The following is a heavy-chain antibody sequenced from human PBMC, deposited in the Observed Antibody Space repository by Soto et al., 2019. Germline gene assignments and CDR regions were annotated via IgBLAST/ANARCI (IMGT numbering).Heavy chain of an antibody. CDR2: IKSKTDGGTT. CDR1: GFTFSNAW. J-gene: IGHJ3*02. D-gene: IGHD3-9*01. V-gene: IGHV3-15*01. Sequence: GGSLRLACAASGFTFSNAWMSWVRQAPGKGLEWVGRIKSKTDGGTTDYAAPVKGRFTISRDDSKNTLYLQMNSLKTEDTAVYYCTKTPLRYFDPAYALDIWGQGTMVTVSS. CDR3: TKTPLRYFDPAYALDI.